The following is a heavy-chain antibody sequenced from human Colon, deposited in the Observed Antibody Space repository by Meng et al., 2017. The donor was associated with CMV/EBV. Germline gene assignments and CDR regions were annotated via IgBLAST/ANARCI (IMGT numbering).Heavy chain of an antibody. Sequence: SETLSLTCTVSGGSISSGRFYWGWIRQPPGKGLEWLGNAYYGVSTYYNPSLKSRVTISLDTSKNQFSLKLDSVTAADTAVYYCVRRVSGSSFRDYWDQGTLVTVSS. CDR3: VRRVSGSSFRDY. D-gene: IGHD3-10*01. V-gene: IGHV4-39*01. CDR2: AYYGVST. CDR1: GGSISSGRFY. J-gene: IGHJ4*02.